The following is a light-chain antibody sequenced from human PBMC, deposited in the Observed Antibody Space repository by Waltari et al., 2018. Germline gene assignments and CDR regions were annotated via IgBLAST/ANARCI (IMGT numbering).Light chain of an antibody. CDR3: AVWDDSLSGFVL. J-gene: IGLJ2*01. V-gene: IGLV1-47*01. CDR2: KNN. Sequence: QSVLTQPPSTSGTPGQRVTISCSGSSSNIGSNYVYWYQHLQGTAPKLLINKNNQRPSGVPDRFSGSRSGTSASLAISGLRSEDEADYFCAVWDDSLSGFVLFGGGTKLTV. CDR1: SSNIGSNY.